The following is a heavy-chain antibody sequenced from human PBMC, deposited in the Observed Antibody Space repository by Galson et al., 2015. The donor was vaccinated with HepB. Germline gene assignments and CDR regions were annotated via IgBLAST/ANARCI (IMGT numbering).Heavy chain of an antibody. J-gene: IGHJ4*02. V-gene: IGHV6-1*01. CDR1: GDSVSSNSAS. CDR2: TYYRSKWYY. Sequence: CAISGDSVSSNSASWNRIRQSPSRGLEWLGMTYYRSKWYYDYAVSVKSRMSINPDTSKNQFSLQLNSVTPEDTAVYYCSRGVLTWTGYDYGSFFDYWGQGSQVTVSS. D-gene: IGHD5-12*01. CDR3: SRGVLTWTGYDYGSFFDY.